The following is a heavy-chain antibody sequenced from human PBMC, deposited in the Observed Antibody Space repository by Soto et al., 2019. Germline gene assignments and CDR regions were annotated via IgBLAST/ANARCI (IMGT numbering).Heavy chain of an antibody. CDR3: AKGGAAGPDY. Sequence: SLTCTVSGGSISSGGYYWSWIRQHPGKGLEWIGYIYYSGSTYYNPSLKSRVTISADTSKNQFSLRLSSVTAADTAVYYCAKGGAAGPDYWGQGTLVTVSS. CDR1: GGSISSGGYY. J-gene: IGHJ4*02. D-gene: IGHD6-13*01. V-gene: IGHV4-31*03. CDR2: IYYSGST.